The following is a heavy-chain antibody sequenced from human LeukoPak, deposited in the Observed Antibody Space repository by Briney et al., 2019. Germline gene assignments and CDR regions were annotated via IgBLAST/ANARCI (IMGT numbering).Heavy chain of an antibody. CDR3: ARHRGGRYIVVVPAALLDY. CDR2: IYYSGST. D-gene: IGHD2-2*01. V-gene: IGHV4-39*01. CDR1: GGSISSSSYY. Sequence: SETLSLTCTVSGGSISSSSYYWGWIRQPPGKGLEWIGSIYYSGSTYYNPSLKSRVTISVDTSKNQFSLKLSSVTAADTAVYYCARHRGGRYIVVVPAALLDYWGRGTLVTVSP. J-gene: IGHJ4*02.